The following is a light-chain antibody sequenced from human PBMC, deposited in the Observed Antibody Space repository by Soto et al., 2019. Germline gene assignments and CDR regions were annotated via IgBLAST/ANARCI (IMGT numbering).Light chain of an antibody. CDR1: HSMSNSN. CDR3: QQYNSYSYT. CDR2: RAS. V-gene: IGKV3-20*01. J-gene: IGKJ2*01. Sequence: IVLTQSPGTLSLSPGDRATLSCRASHSMSNSNLAWYQHKPGQAPRLLIYRASNRATGIPDRFSGSGSGTDFILTINRLEPEDFATYYCQQYNSYSYTFGQGTKLEIK.